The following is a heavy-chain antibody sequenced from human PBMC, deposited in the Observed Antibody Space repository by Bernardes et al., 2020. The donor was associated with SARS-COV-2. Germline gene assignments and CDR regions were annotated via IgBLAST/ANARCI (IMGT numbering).Heavy chain of an antibody. D-gene: IGHD3-9*01. CDR1: GFTFSSYA. CDR3: AKDPGHYDILTGYVY. V-gene: IGHV3-23*01. J-gene: IGHJ4*02. Sequence: GSLRLSCAASGFTFSSYAMSWVRQAPGKGLEWVSAISGSGGSTYYADSVKGRFTISRDNSKNTLYLQMNSLRAEDTAVYYCAKDPGHYDILTGYVYWGQGTLVTVSS. CDR2: ISGSGGST.